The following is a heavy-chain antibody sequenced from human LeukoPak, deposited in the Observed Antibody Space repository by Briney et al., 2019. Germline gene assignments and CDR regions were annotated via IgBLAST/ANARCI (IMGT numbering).Heavy chain of an antibody. D-gene: IGHD1-1*01. CDR3: ARWRNDGMDV. Sequence: ASVKVSFTASGYTFTCYYMHWVRQAPGQGLEWMGWIKPNSGGTNYAQKFQGRVTMTRDTSISTAYMELSRLRSDDTAVYYCARWRNDGMDVWGQGTTVTVSS. CDR1: GYTFTCYY. J-gene: IGHJ6*02. CDR2: IKPNSGGT. V-gene: IGHV1-2*02.